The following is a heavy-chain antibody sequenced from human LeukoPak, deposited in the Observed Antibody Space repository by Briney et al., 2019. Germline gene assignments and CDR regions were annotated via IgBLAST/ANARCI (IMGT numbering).Heavy chain of an antibody. Sequence: ASVKVSRKASGYTFTNYGISWVRQAPGQGLEWMGWISAYNGNTNYAQKLQGRVTMTTDTSTSTAYMELRSLRSDDTAVYYCARDFRYFDWLSNYYYYYMDVWGKGTTVTISS. V-gene: IGHV1-18*01. CDR1: GYTFTNYG. CDR3: ARDFRYFDWLSNYYYYYMDV. CDR2: ISAYNGNT. J-gene: IGHJ6*03. D-gene: IGHD3-9*01.